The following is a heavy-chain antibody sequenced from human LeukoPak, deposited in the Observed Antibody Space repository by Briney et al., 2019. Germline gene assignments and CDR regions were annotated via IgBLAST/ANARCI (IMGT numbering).Heavy chain of an antibody. J-gene: IGHJ4*02. CDR1: GDSVSSNNAA. Sequence: PSQTLSLTCAISGDSVSSNNAAWNWIRQSPSRGLEWLGRTYYRSKWFNDYAVSVKSRITINPDTSKNQFSLQLNSVTPEDTAVYYCARYGAHSLWFGEYTTEYYFDYWGQGTLVTVSS. V-gene: IGHV6-1*01. CDR2: TYYRSKWFN. CDR3: ARYGAHSLWFGEYTTEYYFDY. D-gene: IGHD3-10*01.